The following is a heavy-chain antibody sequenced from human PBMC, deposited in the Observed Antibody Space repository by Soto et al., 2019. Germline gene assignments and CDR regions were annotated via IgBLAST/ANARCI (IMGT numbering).Heavy chain of an antibody. CDR2: INSGASTT. CDR1: GFTFSSSW. D-gene: IGHD6-19*01. Sequence: DVQLVESGGGLVQPGGSLRLSCAASGFTFSSSWMHWVRQAPGKGLVWVSRINSGASTTNYADSVKGRFTISRDNAKNTLYLHMDSLTADDTAVYYCARGPTGWVGYDYWGQGTLVTVSS. J-gene: IGHJ4*02. V-gene: IGHV3-74*01. CDR3: ARGPTGWVGYDY.